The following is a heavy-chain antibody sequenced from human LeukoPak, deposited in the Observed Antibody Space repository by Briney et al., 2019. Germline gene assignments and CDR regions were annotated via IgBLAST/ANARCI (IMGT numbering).Heavy chain of an antibody. CDR2: IYYSGST. CDR3: ARHKRLVVVTGAFDI. J-gene: IGHJ3*02. CDR1: GGSISSYY. V-gene: IGHV4-59*08. Sequence: SETLSLTCTVSGGSISSYYWSCVRQPPGKGREWMGYIYYSGSTNYNPSLKSRVTISVDTSKNQFSLKLSSVTAADTAVYYCARHKRLVVVTGAFDIWGQGTMVTVSS. D-gene: IGHD2-21*02.